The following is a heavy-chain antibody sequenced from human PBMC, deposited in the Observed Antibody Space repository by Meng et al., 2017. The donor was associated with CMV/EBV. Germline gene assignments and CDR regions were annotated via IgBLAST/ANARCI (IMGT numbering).Heavy chain of an antibody. V-gene: IGHV1-69*01. CDR2: ITPLFGTS. CDR3: AREKIILRFAYFHH. D-gene: IGHD3-10*01. J-gene: IGHJ1*01. CDR1: GGTFSSYS. Sequence: QIQLVQSGAEVKKPGSSVKVSCKASGGTFSSYSISWVRQAPGQGLEWMGAITPLFGTSTYAEKFQGRVMITADESTSTAYMELSSLKSDDTAVYYCAREKIILRFAYFHHWGQGTLVTVSS.